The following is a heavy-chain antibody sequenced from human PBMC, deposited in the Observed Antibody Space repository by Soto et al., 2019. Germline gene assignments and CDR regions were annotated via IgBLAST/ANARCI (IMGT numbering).Heavy chain of an antibody. CDR3: ARGGPIIRGSGSYYIDYFDY. CDR1: GFTVSSKY. V-gene: IGHV3-66*01. Sequence: GGSLRLSCAASGFTVSSKYMTWVRQAPGKGLEWVSLIQSGGTTYYADSVKGRFTISRDNSKNTLYLQMNSLRAEDTAVYYCARGGPIIRGSGSYYIDYFDYWGQGTLVTVSS. J-gene: IGHJ4*02. D-gene: IGHD3-10*01. CDR2: IQSGGTT.